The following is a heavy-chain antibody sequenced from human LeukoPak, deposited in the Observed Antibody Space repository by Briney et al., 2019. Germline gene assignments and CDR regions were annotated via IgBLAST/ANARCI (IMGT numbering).Heavy chain of an antibody. CDR3: AKDGMYTSSSSYYFDY. V-gene: IGHV3-23*01. CDR1: GFTFSSYA. J-gene: IGHJ4*02. Sequence: GGSLRLSCAASGFTFSSYAMNWVRQAPGKGLEWVSTISSSGGTTYYADSVKGRFTISRDYSKNTLYLQVNSLRAEDTAVYYCAKDGMYTSSSSYYFDYWGQGTLVTVSS. D-gene: IGHD6-6*01. CDR2: ISSSGGTT.